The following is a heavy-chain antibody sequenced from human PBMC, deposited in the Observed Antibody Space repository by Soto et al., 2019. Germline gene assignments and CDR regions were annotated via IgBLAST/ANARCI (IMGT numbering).Heavy chain of an antibody. Sequence: GGSLRLSCAASGFTFSSYAMSWVRQAPGKGLVWVSRINMDGSSTNYADSVKGRFTISRDNAKNTLYLQMNSLRADDTAVYYCARGPRGLYGNDYWGQGALVTVSS. J-gene: IGHJ4*02. V-gene: IGHV3-74*01. CDR1: GFTFSSYA. D-gene: IGHD4-4*01. CDR2: INMDGSST. CDR3: ARGPRGLYGNDY.